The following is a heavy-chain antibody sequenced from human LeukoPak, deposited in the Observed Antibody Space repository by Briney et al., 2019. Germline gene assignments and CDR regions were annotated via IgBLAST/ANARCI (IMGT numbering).Heavy chain of an antibody. V-gene: IGHV1-69*13. CDR2: IIPIFGTA. D-gene: IGHD1-14*01. CDR3: ATHTEGVPEEYFQH. CDR1: GGTFSSYA. J-gene: IGHJ1*01. Sequence: GASVKVSCKASGGTFSSYAISWVRQAPGQGLEWMGGIIPIFGTANYAQKFQGRVTITADESTSTAYMELSSLRSEDTAVYYCATHTEGVPEEYFQHWGQGTLVTVSS.